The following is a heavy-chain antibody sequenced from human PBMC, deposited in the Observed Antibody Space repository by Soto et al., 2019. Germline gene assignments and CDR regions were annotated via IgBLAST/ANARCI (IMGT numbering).Heavy chain of an antibody. CDR1: GFTFSTYG. Sequence: VGSLRLSCAASGFTFSTYGMHWVRQAPDKGLEWVAIISYDGSREYYVDSVKGRFTISRDNSKNTLHLQMNSLRVEDTAVYYCAKDVDGRRDGYHWGADYWGQGTLVTVSS. V-gene: IGHV3-30*18. J-gene: IGHJ4*02. CDR3: AKDVDGRRDGYHWGADY. D-gene: IGHD5-12*01. CDR2: ISYDGSRE.